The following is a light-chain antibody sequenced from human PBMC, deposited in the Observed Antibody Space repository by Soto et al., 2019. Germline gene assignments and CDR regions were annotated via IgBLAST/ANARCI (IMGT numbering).Light chain of an antibody. J-gene: IGKJ1*01. Sequence: EIILTRSPGTLSLSPGERATLSFMASQSVSSSYLAWYQQKPGQAPRLLIYGASSRATDIPDRFSGSGSGTDFTLTISRLEPEDFAVYYCQQYGSSPGTFGQGTKVDIK. CDR1: QSVSSSY. CDR2: GAS. CDR3: QQYGSSPGT. V-gene: IGKV3-20*01.